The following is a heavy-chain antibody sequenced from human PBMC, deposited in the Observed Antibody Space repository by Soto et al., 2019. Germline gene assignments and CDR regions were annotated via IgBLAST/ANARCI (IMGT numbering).Heavy chain of an antibody. CDR1: GFTFSSYG. J-gene: IGHJ6*02. D-gene: IGHD6-6*01. V-gene: IGHV3-33*01. Sequence: GGSLRLSCAASGFTFSSYGMHWVRQAPGKGLEWVAVIWYDGSNKYYADSVKGRFTISRDNSKNTLYLQMNSLGAEDTAVYYCARRVSERAARRHYYYYGMDVWGQGTTVTVSS. CDR2: IWYDGSNK. CDR3: ARRVSERAARRHYYYYGMDV.